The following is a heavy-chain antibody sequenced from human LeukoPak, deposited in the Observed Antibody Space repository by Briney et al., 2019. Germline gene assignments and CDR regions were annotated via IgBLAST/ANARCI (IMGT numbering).Heavy chain of an antibody. CDR1: GFPFSRYA. Sequence: PGTSLRLFCAASGFPFSRYAVHWVRQAPGKGLEWVALRSHDGGIEDYADSVKGRFTISRDNSRNTLYLQMNSLKPEDTAVYYCASSNEFYYDTSTYVDYWGQGTLVTVSS. CDR2: RSHDGGIE. CDR3: ASSNEFYYDTSTYVDY. V-gene: IGHV3-30-3*01. D-gene: IGHD3-22*01. J-gene: IGHJ4*02.